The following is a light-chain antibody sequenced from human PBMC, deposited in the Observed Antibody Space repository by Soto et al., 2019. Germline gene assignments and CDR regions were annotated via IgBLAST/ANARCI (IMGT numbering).Light chain of an antibody. CDR3: VLYMGSGISV. V-gene: IGLV8-61*01. J-gene: IGLJ3*02. CDR2: NTN. Sequence: QTVVTQESSFSVSPGGTVTLTCGLSSASVSTSYYPSWYQQTPGQAPRTLIYNTNTRSSGVPDRFSGSILGVKAALTITGAQADDESDYYCVLYMGSGISVFGGGTKLTVL. CDR1: SASVSTSYY.